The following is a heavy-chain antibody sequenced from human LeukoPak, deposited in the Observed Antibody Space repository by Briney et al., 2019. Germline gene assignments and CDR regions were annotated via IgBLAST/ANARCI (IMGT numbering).Heavy chain of an antibody. Sequence: SQTLSLTCAVSGGSISSGGYSWSWIRQPPGKGLEWIGYIYHSGSTYYNPSLKSRVTISVDRSKNQFSPKLSSVTAADTAVYYCARGRGYCSSTSCYEVDYWGQGTLVTVSS. CDR3: ARGRGYCSSTSCYEVDY. J-gene: IGHJ4*02. D-gene: IGHD2-2*01. CDR2: IYHSGST. CDR1: GGSISSGGYS. V-gene: IGHV4-30-2*01.